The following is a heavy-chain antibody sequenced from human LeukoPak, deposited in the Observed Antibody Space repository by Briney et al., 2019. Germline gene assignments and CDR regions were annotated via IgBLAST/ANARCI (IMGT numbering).Heavy chain of an antibody. CDR1: GFTFSDYY. V-gene: IGHV3-11*04. CDR2: ISSSGSTI. J-gene: IGHJ4*02. Sequence: GGSLRLSCAASGFTFSDYYMSWIRQAPGKGLEWVSYISSSGSTIYYADSVKGRFTISRDNAKNSLYLQMNSLRAEDTAVYYCASPHLDHLEWSNDYWGQGTLVTVSS. CDR3: ASPHLDHLEWSNDY. D-gene: IGHD3-3*01.